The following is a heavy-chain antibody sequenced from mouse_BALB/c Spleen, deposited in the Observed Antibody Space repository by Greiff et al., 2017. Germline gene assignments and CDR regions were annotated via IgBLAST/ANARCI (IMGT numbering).Heavy chain of an antibody. Sequence: EVKLVESGGGLVQPGGSLKLSCAASGFTFSSYGMSWVRQTPDKRLELVATINSNGGSTYYPDSVKGRCTISRDTAKNTLYLQMSSLKSEDTAMYYCARVTSYAMDYWGQGTSVTVSS. CDR3: ARVTSYAMDY. V-gene: IGHV5-6-3*01. D-gene: IGHD2-1*01. CDR2: INSNGGST. J-gene: IGHJ4*01. CDR1: GFTFSSYG.